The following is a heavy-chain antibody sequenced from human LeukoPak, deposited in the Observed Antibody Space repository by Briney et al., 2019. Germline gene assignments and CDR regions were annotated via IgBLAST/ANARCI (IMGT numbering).Heavy chain of an antibody. V-gene: IGHV3-7*01. CDR2: IKQDGSEK. D-gene: IGHD3-3*01. CDR1: GFTFSSYW. J-gene: IGHJ6*02. CDR3: ARELEWLSLYYYYGMDV. Sequence: PGGSLRLSCVASGFTFSSYWMSWVRQAPGKGLEWVANIKQDGSEKYYVDSVEGRFTISRDNAKNSLYLQMNSLRAEDTAVYYCARELEWLSLYYYYGMDVWGQGTTVTVSS.